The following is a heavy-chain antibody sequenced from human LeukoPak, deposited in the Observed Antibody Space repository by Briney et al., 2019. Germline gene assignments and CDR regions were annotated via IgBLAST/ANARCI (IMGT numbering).Heavy chain of an antibody. D-gene: IGHD3-22*01. V-gene: IGHV1-2*02. Sequence: ASVKVSCKASGGTFSSYAISWVRQAPGQGLEWMGWINPNSGGTNYAQKFQGRVTMTRDTSISTAYMELNRLRSDDTAVYYCARAWVDYYDSSGYYYWGQGTLVTVSS. CDR1: GGTFSSYA. CDR3: ARAWVDYYDSSGYYY. J-gene: IGHJ4*02. CDR2: INPNSGGT.